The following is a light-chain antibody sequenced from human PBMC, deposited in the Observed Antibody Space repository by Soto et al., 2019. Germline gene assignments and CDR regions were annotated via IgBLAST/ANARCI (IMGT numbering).Light chain of an antibody. Sequence: DIVMTQSPLSLPVTPGEPASISCRSSQSLLHINGYIYLDWYLQKPGQSPQLLIYLGSNRASGVPDRYSGSGSGTDFTLQISRVEAEDVGVYYCMQALQTPTFGPGTKVEIK. V-gene: IGKV2-28*01. J-gene: IGKJ3*01. CDR3: MQALQTPT. CDR1: QSLLHINGYIY. CDR2: LGS.